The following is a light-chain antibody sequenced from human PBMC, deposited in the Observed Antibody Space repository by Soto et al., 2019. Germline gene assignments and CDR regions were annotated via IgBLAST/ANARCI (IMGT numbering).Light chain of an antibody. CDR2: GNS. CDR1: SSNIGAGYD. J-gene: IGLJ2*01. CDR3: QSYDSSLSGVV. Sequence: VVTQPPSVSGAPGQRVTISCTGSSSNIGAGYDVHWYQQLPGTAPKLLIYGNSKRPSGVPDRFSGSKSGTSASLAITGLQAEDEADYYCQSYDSSLSGVVFGGGTKLTVL. V-gene: IGLV1-40*01.